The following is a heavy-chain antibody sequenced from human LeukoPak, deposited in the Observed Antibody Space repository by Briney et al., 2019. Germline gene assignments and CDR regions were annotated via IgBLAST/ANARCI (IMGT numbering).Heavy chain of an antibody. V-gene: IGHV3-74*01. D-gene: IGHD3-16*01. Sequence: PGGSLRLSCAASGFTFSSYWMHWVRQAPGKGLVWVSRLNSDGSSTSYADSVKGRFTISRDNAKNTLYLQMNSLRAEDTAVYYCARVRDYVWGSYDYFDYWGQGTLVTVSS. CDR1: GFTFSSYW. CDR2: LNSDGSST. CDR3: ARVRDYVWGSYDYFDY. J-gene: IGHJ4*02.